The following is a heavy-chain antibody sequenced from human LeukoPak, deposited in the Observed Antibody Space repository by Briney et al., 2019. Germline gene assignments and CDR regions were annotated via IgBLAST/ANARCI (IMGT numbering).Heavy chain of an antibody. V-gene: IGHV1-3*01. D-gene: IGHD3-9*01. CDR2: TNAGNGNT. Sequence: ASVKVSCKASGYTFTSYAMHWVRQAPGQRLEWMGWTNAGNGNTKYSQKFQGRVTITRDTSASTAYMELSSLRSEDTAVYYCARILFDRADNDAFDIWGQGTMVTVSS. CDR3: ARILFDRADNDAFDI. CDR1: GYTFTSYA. J-gene: IGHJ3*02.